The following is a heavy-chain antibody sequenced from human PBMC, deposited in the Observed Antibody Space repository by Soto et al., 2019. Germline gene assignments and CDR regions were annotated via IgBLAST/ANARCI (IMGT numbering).Heavy chain of an antibody. Sequence: PSETLSLTCAVYGGSFSGYHWTRIRQPPGKGLEWIGEIHHDGSTNYSPSLKSRVTISVDTSRNQFSLKVTSVTAADTAMYYCARGSYEEWPPPAFWGQGTLVTVSS. J-gene: IGHJ4*02. CDR2: IHHDGST. CDR3: ARGSYEEWPPPAF. D-gene: IGHD3-3*01. V-gene: IGHV4-34*01. CDR1: GGSFSGYH.